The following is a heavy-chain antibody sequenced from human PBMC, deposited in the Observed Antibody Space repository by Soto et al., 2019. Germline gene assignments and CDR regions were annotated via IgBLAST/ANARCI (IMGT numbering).Heavy chain of an antibody. D-gene: IGHD6-19*01. J-gene: IGHJ4*02. CDR2: IYYSGST. CDR3: ARRSSGWYMGLDY. Sequence: PSETLSLTCTVSGGSISSSSYYWGWIRQPPGKGLEWIGSIYYSGSTYYNPSLKSRVTISVDTSKNQFSLKLSSVTAADTAVYYCARRSSGWYMGLDYWGQGTLVTVSS. V-gene: IGHV4-39*01. CDR1: GGSISSSSYY.